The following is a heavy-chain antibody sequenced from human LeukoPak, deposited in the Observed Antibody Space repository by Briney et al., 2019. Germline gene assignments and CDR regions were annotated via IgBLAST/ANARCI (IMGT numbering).Heavy chain of an antibody. J-gene: IGHJ4*02. CDR3: ARDRHSSITMVRGDMPHRTFDY. CDR1: GFTFSSYS. V-gene: IGHV3-48*04. D-gene: IGHD3-10*01. CDR2: ISSSSSTI. Sequence: PGGSLRLSCAASGFTFSSYSMNWVRPAPGKGLEWVSYISSSSSTIYYADSVKGRFTISRDNAKNSLYLQMNSLRAEDTAVYYCARDRHSSITMVRGDMPHRTFDYWGQGTLVTVSS.